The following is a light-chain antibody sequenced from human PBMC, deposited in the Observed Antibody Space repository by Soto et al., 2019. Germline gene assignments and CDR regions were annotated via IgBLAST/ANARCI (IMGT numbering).Light chain of an antibody. CDR1: QGISSY. CDR3: QQLNSYPLT. V-gene: IGKV1-9*01. Sequence: DIQLTQSPSFLSASVGDRVTITCRASQGISSYLAWYQQKPGKAPKLLIYAAFTLQSGVPSRFSGSGSGTQFTLTISSMQPKDFATYYCQQLNSYPLTFGGGTKVEIK. CDR2: AAF. J-gene: IGKJ4*01.